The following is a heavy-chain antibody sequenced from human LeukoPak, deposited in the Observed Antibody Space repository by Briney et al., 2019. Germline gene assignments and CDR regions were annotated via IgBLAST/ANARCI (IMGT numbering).Heavy chain of an antibody. D-gene: IGHD2-15*01. CDR2: ITRGGGT. Sequence: GGSLRLSCAASGFTFSSYAMTWVRQAPGKGLEWVSGITRGGGTYYADSVKGRFTISRDNSKNTLYLQMNSLRAEDTAVYYCAKGSAVVAAWGQGTLVTVSS. CDR1: GFTFSSYA. J-gene: IGHJ4*02. CDR3: AKGSAVVAA. V-gene: IGHV3-23*01.